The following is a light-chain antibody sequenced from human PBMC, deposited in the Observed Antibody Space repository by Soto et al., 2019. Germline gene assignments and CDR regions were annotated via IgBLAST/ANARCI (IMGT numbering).Light chain of an antibody. Sequence: HLTQSPSSLSASVGDRVTITCRASQGISSYFAWYQQQPGKAPKLLIYAASTLQTGVPSRFSGSGSGTDFTLTISSLQPEDFAVYYCQQYNNWPPYTFGQGTKLEIK. CDR1: QGISSY. CDR2: AAS. CDR3: QQYNNWPPYT. J-gene: IGKJ2*01. V-gene: IGKV1-9*01.